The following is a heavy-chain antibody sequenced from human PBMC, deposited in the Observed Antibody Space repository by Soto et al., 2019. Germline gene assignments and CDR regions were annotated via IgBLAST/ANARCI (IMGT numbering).Heavy chain of an antibody. V-gene: IGHV4-30-4*01. CDR3: ARIEIVPAAIGWEYFDY. Sequence: SETLSLTCTVSGGSISSGDYYWSWIRQPPGKGLEWIGYIYYSGSTYYNPSLKSRVTISVDTSKNQSSLKLSSVTAADTAAYYCARIEIVPAAIGWEYFDYWGQGTLVTVSS. CDR2: IYYSGST. J-gene: IGHJ4*02. D-gene: IGHD2-2*01. CDR1: GGSISSGDYY.